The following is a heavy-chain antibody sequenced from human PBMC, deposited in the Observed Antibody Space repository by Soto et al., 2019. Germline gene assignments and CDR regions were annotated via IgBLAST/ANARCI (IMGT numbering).Heavy chain of an antibody. D-gene: IGHD3-3*01. CDR2: ISGSGDST. J-gene: IGHJ4*02. CDR3: AKGANYDFWSGYPYYFDY. CDR1: GFTFSSYA. Sequence: GGSLRLSCAASGFTFSSYAMSWVRQAPGKGLEWVSAISGSGDSTYYADSVKGRFTISRDNSKNTLYLQMNSLRAEDTAVYYCAKGANYDFWSGYPYYFDYWGQGTLVTVSS. V-gene: IGHV3-23*01.